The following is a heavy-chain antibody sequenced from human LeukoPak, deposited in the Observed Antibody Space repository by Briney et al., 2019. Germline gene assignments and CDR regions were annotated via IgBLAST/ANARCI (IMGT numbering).Heavy chain of an antibody. D-gene: IGHD4-17*01. CDR1: GFTFDDYA. V-gene: IGHV3-9*01. CDR2: ISWNSGSI. J-gene: IGHJ4*02. Sequence: GGSLRLSCAASGFTFDDYAMHWVRQAPGKGLEWVPGISWNSGSIGYADSLKGRFTISRDNAKNSLYLQMNSLRAEDTALYYCAKGHSLTTVTTQIDYWGQGTLVTVSS. CDR3: AKGHSLTTVTTQIDY.